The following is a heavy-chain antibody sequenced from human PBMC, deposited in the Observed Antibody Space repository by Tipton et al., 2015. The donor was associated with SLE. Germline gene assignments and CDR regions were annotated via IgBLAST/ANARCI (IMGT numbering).Heavy chain of an antibody. CDR2: IFYTGST. Sequence: TLSLTCSVSGGSISSYFWTWIRQPPGKGLEWIGHIFYTGSTRYNPSLKSRVTISVDTSKSQIFLSLSSVTAADTAVYYCARENRQQLAFDSWGQGTRVTVSS. V-gene: IGHV4-59*01. D-gene: IGHD6-13*01. CDR1: GGSISSYF. J-gene: IGHJ4*02. CDR3: ARENRQQLAFDS.